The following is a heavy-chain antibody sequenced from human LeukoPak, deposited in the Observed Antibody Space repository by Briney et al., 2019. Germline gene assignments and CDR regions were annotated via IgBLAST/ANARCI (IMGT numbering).Heavy chain of an antibody. CDR1: GGSISSGGYY. CDR2: IYYSGST. J-gene: IGHJ3*02. CDR3: ASPISWGRPYDAFDI. V-gene: IGHV4-31*03. Sequence: PSETLFLTCTVSGGSISSGGYYWSWIRQHPGKGLEWTGYIYYSGSTYYNPSLKSRVTISVDTSKNQFSLKLSSVTAADTAVYYCASPISWGRPYDAFDIWGQGTMVTVSS. D-gene: IGHD3-16*01.